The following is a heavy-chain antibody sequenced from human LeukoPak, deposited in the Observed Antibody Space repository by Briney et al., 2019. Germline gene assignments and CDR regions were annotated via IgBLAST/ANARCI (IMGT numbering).Heavy chain of an antibody. D-gene: IGHD2-2*01. CDR3: ARDSINFDF. CDR2: ISSSSRQI. Sequence: PGGSLRLSCAASAISCRSYEVNWVRQAPGKGLEWVSSISSSSRQIDYADSLKGRFTISRDNAKNSLYLQMHSLRADDTAVYYCARDSINFDFWGQGTLVTVSS. V-gene: IGHV3-21*01. CDR1: AISCRSYE. J-gene: IGHJ4*02.